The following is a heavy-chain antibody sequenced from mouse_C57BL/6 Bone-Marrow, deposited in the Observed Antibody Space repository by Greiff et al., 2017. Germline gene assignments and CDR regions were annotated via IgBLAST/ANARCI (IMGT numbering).Heavy chain of an antibody. CDR1: GYAFTNYL. V-gene: IGHV1-54*01. D-gene: IGHD1-1*01. Sequence: VQLQESGAELVRPGTSVKVSCKASGYAFTNYLIEWVKQRPGQGLEWIGVINPGSGGTNYNEKFMGKATLTADKSSSTAYMQLSSLTSEDSAVYFCARYYYGSYFDYWGQGTTLTVSS. CDR2: INPGSGGT. CDR3: ARYYYGSYFDY. J-gene: IGHJ2*01.